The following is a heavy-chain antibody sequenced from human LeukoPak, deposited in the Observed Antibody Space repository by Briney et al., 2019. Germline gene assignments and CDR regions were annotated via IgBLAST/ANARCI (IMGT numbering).Heavy chain of an antibody. CDR1: GFTFSDHY. CDR2: PTNKANGYST. D-gene: IGHD1-1*01. J-gene: IGHJ6*02. V-gene: IGHV3-72*01. CDR3: ARRMVQSGNYGMDV. Sequence: PGGSLRLSCAASGFTFSDHYMDWVRQAPGKGLEWVGRPTNKANGYSTEYAASVQGRFTISRDDSKNSLYLQMNSLKTEDTAVFYCARRMVQSGNYGMDVWGQGTTVAVSS.